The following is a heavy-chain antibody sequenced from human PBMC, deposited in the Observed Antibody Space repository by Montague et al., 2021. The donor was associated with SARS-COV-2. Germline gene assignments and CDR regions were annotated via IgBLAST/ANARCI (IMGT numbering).Heavy chain of an antibody. D-gene: IGHD5-24*01. Sequence: SETLSLTCTVSGGSISSYYWSWIRQPPGKGLEWIGYIYYSGSTNYNPSLKSRVTISVDTSKIQSSLKLSSATAADTAVYYCARVFPRWLQFDPYFDYWGQGTLVTVSS. V-gene: IGHV4-59*12. J-gene: IGHJ4*02. CDR1: GGSISSYY. CDR3: ARVFPRWLQFDPYFDY. CDR2: IYYSGST.